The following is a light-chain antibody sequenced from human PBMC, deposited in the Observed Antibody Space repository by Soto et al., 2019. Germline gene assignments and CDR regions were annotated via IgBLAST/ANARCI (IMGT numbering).Light chain of an antibody. J-gene: IGKJ1*01. CDR3: QRYNDGST. CDR1: QGISNY. V-gene: IGKV1-27*01. CDR2: AAS. Sequence: DIPMTPSPSSLSASVGDRVTITCRASQGISNYLAWYQQKPGRVLTLLNSAASTLQSGVPSRFSGSGSGTDFTLTITSLQPEDVATYYCQRYNDGSTFGQGTKVEI.